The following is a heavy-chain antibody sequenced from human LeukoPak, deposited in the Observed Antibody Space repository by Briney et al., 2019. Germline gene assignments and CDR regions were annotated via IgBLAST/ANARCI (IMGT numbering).Heavy chain of an antibody. J-gene: IGHJ4*02. D-gene: IGHD6-13*01. CDR1: GFTFRHYG. V-gene: IGHV3-30*02. Sequence: GGSLRLSCTASGFTFRHYGRHWVRQAPGKGLEWIASIRTDGSDKYHADSVQGRFSISREHSKNKLYLQMDRLRAEDTALYYCARMGYSTSWANFDYWGQGTLVTVSS. CDR3: ARMGYSTSWANFDY. CDR2: IRTDGSDK.